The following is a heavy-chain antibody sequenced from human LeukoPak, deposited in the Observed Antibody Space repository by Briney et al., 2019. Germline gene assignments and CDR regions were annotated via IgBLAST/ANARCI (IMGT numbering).Heavy chain of an antibody. J-gene: IGHJ4*02. CDR1: GFTFSLYW. CDR3: AKARPGDTFDF. Sequence: GGSLRLSCAASGFTFSLYWMNWVRQAPGKGLEWVASIMKDGSGKYYVDSVKGRFTISRDNAKDSLYLQMNSLRAEDTAVYYCAKARPGDTFDFWGQGTLVTVSS. D-gene: IGHD3-10*01. CDR2: IMKDGSGK. V-gene: IGHV3-7*01.